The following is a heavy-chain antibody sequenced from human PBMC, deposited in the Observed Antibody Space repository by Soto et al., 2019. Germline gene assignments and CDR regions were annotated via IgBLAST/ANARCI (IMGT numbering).Heavy chain of an antibody. CDR3: ATKGSSASGRINLFDS. D-gene: IGHD3-10*01. V-gene: IGHV4-38-2*02. J-gene: IGHJ4*02. CDR2: IYHSGST. CDR1: GYSINSDNY. Sequence: SETLSLTCTVCGYSINSDNYWGWVRQPPGKGREWIGSIYHSGSTYYTPSLKSRVPISKDTPKNQFPRRLTSVTAADTAMYYCATKGSSASGRINLFDSWGQGTLVTVSS.